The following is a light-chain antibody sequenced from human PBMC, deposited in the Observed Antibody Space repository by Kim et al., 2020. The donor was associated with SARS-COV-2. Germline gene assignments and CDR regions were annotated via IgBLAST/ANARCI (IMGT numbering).Light chain of an antibody. CDR2: HTS. Sequence: QAVVTQAPSLIVSPGGTVTLTCGSSTGVVTSGNYPYWFQQNPGKAPRTLIYHTSNKQSWTPARFSGSLVGGKAALTLSGAQPEDEAEYYCLLSYSGARVFGGGTKLTVL. J-gene: IGLJ3*02. CDR1: TGVVTSGNY. CDR3: LLSYSGARV. V-gene: IGLV7-46*01.